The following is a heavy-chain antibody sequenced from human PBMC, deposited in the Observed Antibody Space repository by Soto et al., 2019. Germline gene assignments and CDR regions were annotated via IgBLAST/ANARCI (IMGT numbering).Heavy chain of an antibody. V-gene: IGHV3-7*03. CDR1: GFSFSNYW. Sequence: EVQLVESGGGLVQPGGSLRLSCAASGFSFSNYWMTWVRQAPGKGLEWVANIIKDGSEKSYVDFVKGRFTISRDNAKNSLYLEMNGLRVEDTAVYYCARDWGGLGYWGQGTLVTVSS. CDR2: IIKDGSEK. J-gene: IGHJ4*02. D-gene: IGHD3-10*01. CDR3: ARDWGGLGY.